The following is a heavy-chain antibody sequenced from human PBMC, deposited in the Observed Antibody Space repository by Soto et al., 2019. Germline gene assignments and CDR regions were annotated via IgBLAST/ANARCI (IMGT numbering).Heavy chain of an antibody. D-gene: IGHD6-13*01. CDR1: GYSFTNYW. J-gene: IGHJ4*02. Sequence: GESLKISCKGSGYSFTNYWIGWVRQMPGKGLEWMGIIYPGDSDTRYSPSFQGQVIISADKSISTAYLQWSSLKASDAAMYYCERAAAAKEFDYWGQGTLVTVSS. V-gene: IGHV5-51*01. CDR3: ERAAAAKEFDY. CDR2: IYPGDSDT.